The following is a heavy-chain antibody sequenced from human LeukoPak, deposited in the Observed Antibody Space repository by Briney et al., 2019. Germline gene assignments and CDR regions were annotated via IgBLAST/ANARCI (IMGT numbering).Heavy chain of an antibody. CDR1: GFNFHNYE. J-gene: IGHJ4*02. CDR2: INRSGSTI. CDR3: ARDAGGDYFDY. V-gene: IGHV3-48*03. Sequence: GGSLRLSCEASGFNFHNYEMTWVRQPPGKGLEWIFYINRSGSTIYYADSVEGRFTISRDDAKNSVYLQMNSLRVEDTAICYCARDAGGDYFDYWGQGTLVTVS. D-gene: IGHD1-26*01.